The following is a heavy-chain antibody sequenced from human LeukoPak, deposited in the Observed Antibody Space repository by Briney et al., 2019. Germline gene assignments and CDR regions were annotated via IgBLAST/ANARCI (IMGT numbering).Heavy chain of an antibody. CDR2: IYHSGST. CDR3: ASIVGYDFWSGYTFDY. CDR1: GYSISSGYY. D-gene: IGHD3-3*01. V-gene: IGHV4-38-2*02. Sequence: SETLSLTCTVSGYSISSGYYWGWIRQPPGKGLEWIGSIYHSGSTYYNPSLKSRVTISVDTSKNQFFLKLSSVTAADTAVYYCASIVGYDFWSGYTFDYWGQGTLVTVSS. J-gene: IGHJ4*02.